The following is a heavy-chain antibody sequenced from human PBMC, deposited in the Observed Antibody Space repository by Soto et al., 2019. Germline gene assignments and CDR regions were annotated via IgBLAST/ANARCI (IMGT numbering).Heavy chain of an antibody. CDR1: GFSLSTSVVG. J-gene: IGHJ1*01. D-gene: IGHD6-19*01. CDR2: LYWDDDK. V-gene: IGHV2-5*02. Sequence: QITLKESGPTVVKPTETLTLSGNFSGFSLSTSVVGVGWIRQPPGKSLEWLALLYWDDDKRYSPSLKSRVTIKDASPKHQGVPTMTNMDTVATATYFCAHRSIRHMSGWTDFQNLGPGTLVTVSS. CDR3: AHRSIRHMSGWTDFQN.